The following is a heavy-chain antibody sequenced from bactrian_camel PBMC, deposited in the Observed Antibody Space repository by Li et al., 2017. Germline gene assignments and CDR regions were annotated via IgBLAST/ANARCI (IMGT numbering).Heavy chain of an antibody. CDR3: AVYDAYAGRCSSREDYYDY. J-gene: IGHJ4*01. V-gene: IGHV3S53*01. CDR2: ISSMGTT. Sequence: QVQLVESGGGSVQAGGSLRLSCEISLYIYSSYCMAWYRQRPGKERELVSMISSMGTTTYADSVKGRFTISQDNASKTVRLQMNSLEPEDTAMYHCAVYDAYAGRCSSREDYYDYWGPGTQVTVS. D-gene: IGHD2*01. CDR1: LYIYSSYC.